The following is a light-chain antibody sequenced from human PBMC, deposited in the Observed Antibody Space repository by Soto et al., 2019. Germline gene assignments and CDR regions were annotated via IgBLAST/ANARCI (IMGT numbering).Light chain of an antibody. J-gene: IGKJ5*01. CDR2: DAS. CDR3: QQSDNLPIT. Sequence: DFQMTQSPSSLSASVGDRVTITCQASQDISNYLNWYQQKPGRAPKLLIYDASTLEKGDPSRFSGTGSGTLFTFAISSLQPEDIGIYYCQQSDNLPITFGQGTRLEIK. CDR1: QDISNY. V-gene: IGKV1-33*01.